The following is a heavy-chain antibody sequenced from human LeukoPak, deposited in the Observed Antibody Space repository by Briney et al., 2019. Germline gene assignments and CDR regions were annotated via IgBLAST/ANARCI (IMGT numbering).Heavy chain of an antibody. V-gene: IGHV4-59*12. Sequence: SETLSLTCTVSGGSISSYYWSWIRQPPGKGLEWIGYIFYSGSTNYNPSLKNRVTISVDRSKNQFSLKLSSVTAADTAVYYCARGSSSSWYAEYFQHWGQGTLVTVSS. J-gene: IGHJ1*01. CDR3: ARGSSSSWYAEYFQH. D-gene: IGHD6-13*01. CDR1: GGSISSYY. CDR2: IFYSGST.